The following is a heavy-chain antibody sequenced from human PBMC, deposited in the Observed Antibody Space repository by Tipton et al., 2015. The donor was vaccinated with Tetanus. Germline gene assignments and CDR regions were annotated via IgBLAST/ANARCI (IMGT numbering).Heavy chain of an antibody. CDR2: IFPDDSDT. Sequence: QLVQSGAEVKEPGESLKISCRGSGYSFYRYWIAWVRHMPGKGLEWMGMIFPDDSDTRYSPSFQGHVTFSVDKSTSTVYLQWSSLKASDTAMYFCARMYSTSSPFDHWGQGTLVAVSS. CDR3: ARMYSTSSPFDH. CDR1: GYSFYRYW. D-gene: IGHD6-6*01. J-gene: IGHJ4*02. V-gene: IGHV5-51*01.